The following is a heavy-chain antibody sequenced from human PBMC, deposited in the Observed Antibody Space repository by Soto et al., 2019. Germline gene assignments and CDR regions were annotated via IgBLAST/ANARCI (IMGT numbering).Heavy chain of an antibody. CDR2: IYYSGST. D-gene: IGHD2-21*02. CDR3: ASLLTYGGNSDWFDP. Sequence: ETLSLTCTVSGGSISSSGYYWGWIRQPPGKGLEWIGSIYYSGSTYYNPSLKSRVTISVDTSKNQFSLKLSSVTAADTAVYYCASLLTYGGNSDWFDPWGQGTLVTVSS. CDR1: GGSISSSGYY. J-gene: IGHJ5*02. V-gene: IGHV4-39*01.